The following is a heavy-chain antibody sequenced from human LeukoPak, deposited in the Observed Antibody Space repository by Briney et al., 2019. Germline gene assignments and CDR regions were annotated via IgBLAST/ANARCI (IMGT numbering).Heavy chain of an antibody. CDR1: GFTFSSYW. V-gene: IGHV3-7*03. CDR2: INHNGNVN. D-gene: IGHD3-3*01. Sequence: PGGSLRLSCAASGFTFSSYWMNWARQAPGKGLEWVASINHNGNVNYYVDSVKGRFTISRDNAKNSLYLQMSNLRAEDTAVFYCARDQHDTWSRRGNFDSWGQGTLVIVSS. CDR3: ARDQHDTWSRRGNFDS. J-gene: IGHJ4*02.